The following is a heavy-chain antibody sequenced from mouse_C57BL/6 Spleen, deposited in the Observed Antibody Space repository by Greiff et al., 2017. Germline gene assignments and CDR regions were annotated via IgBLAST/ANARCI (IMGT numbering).Heavy chain of an antibody. J-gene: IGHJ3*01. CDR1: GYTFTSYW. CDR3: ARGSYDYDVAY. V-gene: IGHV1-64*01. Sequence: QVQLQQPGAELVKPGASVKLSCKASGYTFTSYWMHWVKQRPGQGLEWIGMIHPNSGSTNYNEKFKSKATLTVDKSSSTAYMQLSSLTSEDSAVYDCARGSYDYDVAYWGQGTLVTVSA. D-gene: IGHD2-4*01. CDR2: IHPNSGST.